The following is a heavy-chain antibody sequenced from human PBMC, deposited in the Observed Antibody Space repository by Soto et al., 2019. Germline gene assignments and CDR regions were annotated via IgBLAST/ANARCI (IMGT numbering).Heavy chain of an antibody. CDR3: ERGPFFSSTSCRRPGYYYYYMDV. CDR2: IIPILGIA. V-gene: IGHV1-69*02. CDR1: GGTFSSYT. Sequence: SVKVSCKASGGTFSSYTISWVRQAPGQGLEWMGRIIPILGIANYAQKYQGRVTITADKSTSTAYMELSSLRSEDTAVYYCERGPFFSSTSCRRPGYYYYYMDVGGKGTTVTVSS. D-gene: IGHD2-2*01. J-gene: IGHJ6*03.